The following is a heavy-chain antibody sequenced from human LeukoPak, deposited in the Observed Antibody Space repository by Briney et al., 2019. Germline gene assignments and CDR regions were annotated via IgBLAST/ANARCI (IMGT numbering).Heavy chain of an antibody. CDR2: ISYDGSDK. Sequence: QTGGSLRLSCAASGFTFSRHGMHWVRQAPGKGLEWVAVISYDGSDKYYADSVKGRFTISRDASKNTLYLQMNSRRAEDTAVYSCAKELGSGYNSFDYWGQGTLVTVSS. D-gene: IGHD1-1*01. CDR1: GFTFSRHG. CDR3: AKELGSGYNSFDY. J-gene: IGHJ4*02. V-gene: IGHV3-30*18.